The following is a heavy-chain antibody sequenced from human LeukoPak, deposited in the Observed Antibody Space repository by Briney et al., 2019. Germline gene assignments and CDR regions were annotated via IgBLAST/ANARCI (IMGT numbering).Heavy chain of an antibody. CDR3: AREVGVGDNHFDY. D-gene: IGHD1-26*01. CDR1: GYIFTTYY. Sequence: ASVKVSCKASGYIFTTYYMHWVRQAPGRGLEWMGIIHPSSGGTGYAQKFQGRVTMTRDTSTSTVYMALTSLRSEDTAVFFCAREVGVGDNHFDYWGQGTQVAVSS. CDR2: IHPSSGGT. V-gene: IGHV1-46*01. J-gene: IGHJ4*02.